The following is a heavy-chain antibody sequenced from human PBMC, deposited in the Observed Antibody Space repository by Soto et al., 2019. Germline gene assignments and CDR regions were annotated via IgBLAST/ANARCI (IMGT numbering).Heavy chain of an antibody. CDR2: INPSGGST. Sequence: ASVKVSCKASGYTFTSYYMHWVRQAPGQGLEWMGIINPSGGSTSYAQKFQGRVTMTRDTSTSTVYMELSSLRSEDTAVYYCARDQGYCSSTSCSFDYWGQGTRVTVSS. CDR3: ARDQGYCSSTSCSFDY. CDR1: GYTFTSYY. J-gene: IGHJ4*02. D-gene: IGHD2-2*01. V-gene: IGHV1-46*01.